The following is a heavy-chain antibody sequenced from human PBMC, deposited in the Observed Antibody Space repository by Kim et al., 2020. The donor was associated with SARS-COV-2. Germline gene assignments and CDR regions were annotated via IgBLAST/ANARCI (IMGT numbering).Heavy chain of an antibody. CDR2: GTT. Sequence: GTTDYAAPVKDRFTISRDDSKNTLYLQINSLKTEDTAVYYCTTEVLGFGYWGQGTLVTVSS. D-gene: IGHD3-16*01. V-gene: IGHV3-15*01. J-gene: IGHJ4*02. CDR3: TTEVLGFGY.